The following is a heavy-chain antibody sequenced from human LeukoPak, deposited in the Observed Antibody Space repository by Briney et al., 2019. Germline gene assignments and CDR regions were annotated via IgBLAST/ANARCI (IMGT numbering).Heavy chain of an antibody. CDR3: ARDTAPDYYDSSGYQVGFDY. CDR1: GDSVSSNSAA. J-gene: IGHJ4*02. Sequence: SQTLSLTCAISGDSVSSNSAAWNWIRQSPSRGLEWLGRTYYRSKWYNDYAVSVKSRITINPDTSKNQFSLQLNSVTPADTAVYYCARDTAPDYYDSSGYQVGFDYWGQGTLVTVSS. CDR2: TYYRSKWYN. V-gene: IGHV6-1*01. D-gene: IGHD3-22*01.